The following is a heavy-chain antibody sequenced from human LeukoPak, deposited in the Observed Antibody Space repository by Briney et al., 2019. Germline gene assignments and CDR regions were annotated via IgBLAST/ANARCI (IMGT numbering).Heavy chain of an antibody. CDR1: GGSVSRYY. Sequence: SETLSLTCSVSGGSVSRYYWSWIRQSPGKGLEWIAYIYYTGSVNYNPSLKSRVTMPIDTSKNQFSLKLSSVTAADSAVYFCARRNSGWNDSKGWFDPWGQGTLVTVSS. V-gene: IGHV4-59*08. J-gene: IGHJ5*02. D-gene: IGHD1-1*01. CDR2: IYYTGSV. CDR3: ARRNSGWNDSKGWFDP.